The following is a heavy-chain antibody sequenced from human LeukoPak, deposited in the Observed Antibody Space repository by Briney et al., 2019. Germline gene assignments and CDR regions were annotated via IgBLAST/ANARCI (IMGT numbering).Heavy chain of an antibody. CDR3: VRDGDDFNFDY. Sequence: GGPLRLSCAASGFTFRSYWMHWVRQAPGKGLVWVSRVKGDGSVTNYADSVYGRFTISRDNAKNTLYLHMHSLRAEDTAVYYCVRDGDDFNFDYWGQGSLVTVSS. V-gene: IGHV3-74*01. J-gene: IGHJ4*02. CDR1: GFTFRSYW. CDR2: VKGDGSVT. D-gene: IGHD5-24*01.